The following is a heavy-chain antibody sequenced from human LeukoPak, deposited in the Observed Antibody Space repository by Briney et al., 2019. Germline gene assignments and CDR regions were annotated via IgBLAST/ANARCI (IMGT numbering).Heavy chain of an antibody. J-gene: IGHJ5*02. D-gene: IGHD2-2*01. Sequence: ASVKVSCKASGYTFTSYHLHWVRQAPGQGLEWMGWINPNSGGTNYAQKFQGRVTMTRDTFISTAYMEMSRLRSDDTAVYYCARAGCSTTSCYLNWFDPWGQGTLVTVSS. V-gene: IGHV1-2*02. CDR2: INPNSGGT. CDR1: GYTFTSYH. CDR3: ARAGCSTTSCYLNWFDP.